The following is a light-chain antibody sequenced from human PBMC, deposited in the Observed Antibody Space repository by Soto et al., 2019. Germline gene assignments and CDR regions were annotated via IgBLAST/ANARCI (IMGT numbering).Light chain of an antibody. V-gene: IGLV2-14*01. J-gene: IGLJ1*01. CDR1: SSDIGGYNY. Sequence: QSALTQPASVSGSPGQSITISCTGTSSDIGGYNYVSWYQQHPGKVPKLMIYDVSNRPSGVSNRFSGSKSGNTASLTISGLQAEDEADYYCSSYTTSPLSYVFGTGTKGHRP. CDR2: DVS. CDR3: SSYTTSPLSYV.